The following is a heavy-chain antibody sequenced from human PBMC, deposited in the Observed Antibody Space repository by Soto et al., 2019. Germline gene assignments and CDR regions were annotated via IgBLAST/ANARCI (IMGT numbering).Heavy chain of an antibody. J-gene: IGHJ4*02. V-gene: IGHV4-38-2*01. CDR3: ARVNGYLDY. CDR2: IYHSGSP. CDR1: GYSISSGNY. Sequence: SETLSLTCAVSGYSISSGNYWGWIRQPPGKDLEWIGSIYHSGSPYYNPSLKSRVTISVDTSNNQFSLKLSSVTAADTAVYYCARVNGYLDYWGQGALVTVSS. D-gene: IGHD2-8*01.